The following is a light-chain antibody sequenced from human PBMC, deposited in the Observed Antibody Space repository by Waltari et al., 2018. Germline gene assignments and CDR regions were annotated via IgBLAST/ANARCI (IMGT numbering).Light chain of an antibody. V-gene: IGKV3-20*01. CDR3: QQYGSSPT. CDR1: QSVSSSY. J-gene: IGKJ4*01. Sequence: EIVLTQSPGTLSLSPGERATLSCRASQSVSSSYLAWYQQKPGPAPRLLIYGASSTATGIPDRFSGSGSGTDFTLTISRLEPEDFAVYYCQQYGSSPTFGGGTKVEIK. CDR2: GAS.